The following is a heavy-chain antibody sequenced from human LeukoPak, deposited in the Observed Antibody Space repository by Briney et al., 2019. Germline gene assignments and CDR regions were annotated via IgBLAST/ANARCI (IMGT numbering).Heavy chain of an antibody. CDR2: IYYSGST. Sequence: SETLSLTCTVSGGSISSSSYYWGWIRQPPGKGLEWIGSIYYSGSTYYNPSLKSRVTISVDTSKNQFSLKLSSVTAADTAVYYCARVTYYYNSSGYHFDYWGQGTLVTVSS. J-gene: IGHJ4*02. CDR3: ARVTYYYNSSGYHFDY. CDR1: GGSISSSSYY. D-gene: IGHD3-22*01. V-gene: IGHV4-39*01.